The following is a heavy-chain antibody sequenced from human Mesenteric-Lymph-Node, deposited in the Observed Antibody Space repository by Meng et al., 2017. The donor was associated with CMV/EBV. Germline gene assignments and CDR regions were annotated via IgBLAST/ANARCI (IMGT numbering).Heavy chain of an antibody. V-gene: IGHV3-23*01. CDR2: ISVSGGST. CDR3: AKKAYCGGDCYAFDI. D-gene: IGHD2-21*01. Sequence: GESLKISCAASGFTFSSYRMNWVRQAPGKGLEWVSDISVSGGSTYYADSVKGRFTISRDNSKNTLYLQMNSLRAEDTAVYYCAKKAYCGGDCYAFDIWGQGTMVTVSS. CDR1: GFTFSSYR. J-gene: IGHJ3*02.